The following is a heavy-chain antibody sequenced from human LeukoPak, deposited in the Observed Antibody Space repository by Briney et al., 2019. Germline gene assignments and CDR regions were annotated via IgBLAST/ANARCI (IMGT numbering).Heavy chain of an antibody. Sequence: ASVKVSCKASGYTFTGYYMHWVRQAPGQGLEWMGWINPNSGGTNYAQKFQGRVTMTRDTSISTAYMELSRLRSDDMAVYYCARDRSGSSSWYENWFDPWGQGTLVTVSS. J-gene: IGHJ5*02. CDR2: INPNSGGT. CDR3: ARDRSGSSSWYENWFDP. D-gene: IGHD6-13*01. CDR1: GYTFTGYY. V-gene: IGHV1-2*02.